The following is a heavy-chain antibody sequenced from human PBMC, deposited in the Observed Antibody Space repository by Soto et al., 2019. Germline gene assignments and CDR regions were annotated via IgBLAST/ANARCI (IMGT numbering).Heavy chain of an antibody. J-gene: IGHJ4*02. CDR3: ARGYCTNGVCYFEYLD. V-gene: IGHV4-34*01. Sequence: SETLSLTCAVYGGSFSGYYWSWIRQPPVKGPEWIGEINHSGSTNYNPSLKSRVTISVDTSKNQFSLKLSSVTAADTAVYYCARGYCTNGVCYFEYLDWGQGTLVTVSS. CDR1: GGSFSGYY. D-gene: IGHD2-8*01. CDR2: INHSGST.